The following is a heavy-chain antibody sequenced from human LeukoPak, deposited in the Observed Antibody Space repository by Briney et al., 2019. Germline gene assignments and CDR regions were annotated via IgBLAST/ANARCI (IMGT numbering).Heavy chain of an antibody. CDR3: ARRDSSGWYPDY. V-gene: IGHV5-51*01. Sequence: GESLKISCKGSGYSFTNYWIGWVRQMPGKALEWMGIIYPGDSDTRYSPSFQGQVTISADKSITTAFLQWSSLKASDTAMYYCARRDSSGWYPDYWGQGTLVTVSS. J-gene: IGHJ4*02. CDR1: GYSFTNYW. CDR2: IYPGDSDT. D-gene: IGHD6-19*01.